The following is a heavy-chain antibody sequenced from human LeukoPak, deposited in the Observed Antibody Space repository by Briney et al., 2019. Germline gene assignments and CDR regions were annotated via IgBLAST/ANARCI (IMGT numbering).Heavy chain of an antibody. CDR1: GYTFTASF. CDR2: INPNSGDT. V-gene: IGHV1-2*02. D-gene: IGHD2-8*02. CDR3: ARSAGHCTAGICYTEYYMDV. J-gene: IGHJ6*03. Sequence: ASVKVSCKASGYTFTASFIYCVRPAPGQRPEWMSWINPNSGDTNYAQKFQGRVTMTRDTSISTAYLGLSRLRSDETAMYYCARSAGHCTAGICYTEYYMDVWGKGPTVTVSS.